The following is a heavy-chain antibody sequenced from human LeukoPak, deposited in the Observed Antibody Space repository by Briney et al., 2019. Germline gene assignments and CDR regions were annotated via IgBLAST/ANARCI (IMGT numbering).Heavy chain of an antibody. Sequence: GGSLRLSCAASGFTFSSYAMSWVRQAPGKGLEWVSAISGSGGSTYYADSVKGRFTISRNNSKNTLYLQMNSLRAEDTAVYYCAKSGYCSSTSCRPFDYWGQGTLVTVSS. CDR1: GFTFSSYA. V-gene: IGHV3-23*01. CDR3: AKSGYCSSTSCRPFDY. J-gene: IGHJ4*02. CDR2: ISGSGGST. D-gene: IGHD2-2*03.